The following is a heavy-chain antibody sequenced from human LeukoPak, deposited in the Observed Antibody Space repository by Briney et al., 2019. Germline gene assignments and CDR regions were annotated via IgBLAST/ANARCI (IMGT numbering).Heavy chain of an antibody. D-gene: IGHD4-17*01. V-gene: IGHV3-30*18. CDR3: AKDRVDYGDHYYYGMDV. CDR1: GFTFSSYG. J-gene: IGHJ6*02. Sequence: GGSLRLSCAASGFTFSSYGMHWVRQAPGKGLEWMAVISYDGSNKFYADSVKGRFTISRDNSKNTLYLQMNSLRAEDTAVYYCAKDRVDYGDHYYYGMDVWGQGTTVTVSS. CDR2: ISYDGSNK.